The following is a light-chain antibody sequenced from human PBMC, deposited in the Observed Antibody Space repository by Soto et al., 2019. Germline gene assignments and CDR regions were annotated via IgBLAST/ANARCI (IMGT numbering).Light chain of an antibody. V-gene: IGKV3-15*01. CDR1: QRISSN. CDR2: AAS. J-gene: IGKJ2*01. Sequence: EIVMTQSPATLSGSPGERATLSCRASQRISSNFAWYQHKTGQAPRLLIYAASTRATGIPARLSGSGSETEFTRIIISLRSEEFGVYDCQQYDNWPSYPVGEGTRLEIK. CDR3: QQYDNWPSYP.